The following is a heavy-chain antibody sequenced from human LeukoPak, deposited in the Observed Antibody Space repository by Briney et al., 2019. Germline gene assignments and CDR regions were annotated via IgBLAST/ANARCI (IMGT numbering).Heavy chain of an antibody. V-gene: IGHV3-9*01. J-gene: IGHJ4*02. CDR3: AKGPAREYCSSISCYKGLDY. CDR1: GFTFDDYA. Sequence: GRSLRLSCAVSGFTFDDYAMPWVRQAPGKGLEWVSGISWNSGSIGYADSVKGRFTISRDNAKNSLYLQMNSLRADDTALYYCAKGPAREYCSSISCYKGLDYWGQGTLVTVSS. D-gene: IGHD2-2*02. CDR2: ISWNSGSI.